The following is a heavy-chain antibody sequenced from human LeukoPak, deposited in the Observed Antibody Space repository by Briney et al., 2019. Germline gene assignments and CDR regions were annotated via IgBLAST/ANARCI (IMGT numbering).Heavy chain of an antibody. CDR3: ARRDGDNDRGVDS. CDR1: GFILSDYG. Sequence: PGRSLRLSCAASGFILSDYGMHWVRQAPGKGLEWVAAIWYAGSKKYYAESMKGRFTISSDNSKNRLYLQMHRLRAEDTAVYYWARRDGDNDRGVDSWGQGTLVIVSS. D-gene: IGHD4-23*01. V-gene: IGHV3-33*01. J-gene: IGHJ4*02. CDR2: IWYAGSKK.